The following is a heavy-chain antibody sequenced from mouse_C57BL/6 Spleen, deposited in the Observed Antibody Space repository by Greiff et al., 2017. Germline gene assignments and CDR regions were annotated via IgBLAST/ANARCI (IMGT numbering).Heavy chain of an antibody. Sequence: VKLMESGAELVRPGASVKLSCKASGYTFTDYYINWVKQRPGQGLEWIARIYPGSGNTYYNEKFKGKATLTAEKSSSTAYMQLSSLTSEDSAVYFCAYGTPFAYWGQGTLVTVSA. J-gene: IGHJ3*01. D-gene: IGHD2-1*01. CDR3: AYGTPFAY. V-gene: IGHV1-76*01. CDR1: GYTFTDYY. CDR2: IYPGSGNT.